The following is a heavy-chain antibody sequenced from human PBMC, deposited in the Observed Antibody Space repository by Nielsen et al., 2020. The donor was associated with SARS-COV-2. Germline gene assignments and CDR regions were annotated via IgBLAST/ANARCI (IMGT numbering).Heavy chain of an antibody. Sequence: GGSLRLSCAASGFTFSSYSMNWVRQAPGKGLEWVSYISSSSSTIYYADSVKGRFTISRDNAKNSLYLQMNSLRAEDTAVYYCARDVLSGYYYVAFDIWGQGTMVTVSS. CDR3: ARDVLSGYYYVAFDI. D-gene: IGHD3-22*01. CDR2: ISSSSSTI. CDR1: GFTFSSYS. J-gene: IGHJ3*02. V-gene: IGHV3-48*01.